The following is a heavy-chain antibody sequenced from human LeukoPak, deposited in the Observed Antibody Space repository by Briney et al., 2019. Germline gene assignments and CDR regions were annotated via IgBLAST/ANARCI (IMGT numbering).Heavy chain of an antibody. CDR3: AKDRSSGDFDY. D-gene: IGHD6-25*01. CDR1: GFTFSSYW. Sequence: GGSLRLSCAASGFTFSSYWMSWVRQAPGKGLEWVANIKQDGSEKYYVDSVKGRFTISRDNAKNTLYLQMNSLRAEDTAVYYCAKDRSSGDFDYWGQGTLVTVSS. CDR2: IKQDGSEK. J-gene: IGHJ4*02. V-gene: IGHV3-7*01.